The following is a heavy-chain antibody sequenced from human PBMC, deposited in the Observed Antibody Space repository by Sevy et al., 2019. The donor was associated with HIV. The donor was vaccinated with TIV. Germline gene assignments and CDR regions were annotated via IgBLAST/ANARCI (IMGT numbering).Heavy chain of an antibody. V-gene: IGHV4-4*02. CDR1: GGSIRSSHW. D-gene: IGHD3-10*01. J-gene: IGHJ6*02. CDR3: AREEYFYGSGTYGYGMDV. Sequence: SETLSLTCAVSGGSIRSSHWWSWVRQSPGKGLEWIGEIYYSGSRNYNPSLKSRLTISVDTSNNLFSLRLSSVTAADTAVYYCAREEYFYGSGTYGYGMDVWGQGTTVPVSS. CDR2: IYYSGSR.